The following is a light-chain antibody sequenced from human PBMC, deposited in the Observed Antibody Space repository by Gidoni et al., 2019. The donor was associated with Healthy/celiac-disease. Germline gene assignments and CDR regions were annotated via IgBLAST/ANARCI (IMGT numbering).Light chain of an antibody. CDR3: QQLNSYPLSYT. Sequence: DIQLTQSPSFLSASVGDRVTITCRASHGISSYLAWYQQKQGKAPKLLIYAASTLQSGVPSRFSGSGSGTEFTLTISSLQPEDFATYYCQQLNSYPLSYTFGQGTKLEIK. J-gene: IGKJ2*01. V-gene: IGKV1-9*01. CDR1: HGISSY. CDR2: AAS.